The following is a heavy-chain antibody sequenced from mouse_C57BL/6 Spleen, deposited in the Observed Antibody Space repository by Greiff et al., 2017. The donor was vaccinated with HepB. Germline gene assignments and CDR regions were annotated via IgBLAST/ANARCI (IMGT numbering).Heavy chain of an antibody. V-gene: IGHV1-20*01. D-gene: IGHD1-1*01. CDR2: INPYNGDT. J-gene: IGHJ1*03. CDR3: ARDSSYVYFDV. Sequence: VQLQQSGPELVKPGDSVKISCKASGYSFTGYFMNWVMQSHGKSLEWIGRINPYNGDTFYNQKFKGKATLTVDKSSSTAHMELRSLTSEDSAVYYCARDSSYVYFDVWGTGTTVTVSS. CDR1: GYSFTGYF.